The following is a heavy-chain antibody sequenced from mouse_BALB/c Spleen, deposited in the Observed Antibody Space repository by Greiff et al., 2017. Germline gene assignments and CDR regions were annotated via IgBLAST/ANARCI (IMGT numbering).Heavy chain of an antibody. CDR1: GYTFTDYN. V-gene: IGHV1S29*02. D-gene: IGHD2-4*01. Sequence: EVQLHQSGPELVKPGASVKISCKASGYTFTDYNMHWVKQSHGKSLEWIGYIYPYNGGTGYNQKFKSKATLTVDNSSSTAYMELRSLTSEDSAVYYCAVYYDYDGHYAMDYWGQGTSVTVSS. CDR2: IYPYNGGT. J-gene: IGHJ4*01. CDR3: AVYYDYDGHYAMDY.